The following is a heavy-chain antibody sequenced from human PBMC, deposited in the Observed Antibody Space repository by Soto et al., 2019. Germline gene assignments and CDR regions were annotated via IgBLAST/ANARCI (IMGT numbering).Heavy chain of an antibody. Sequence: ASVKGSCKAAGYTFTSYGISWVRQAPGQGLEWMGWISAYNGNTNYAQKLQGRVTMTTDTSTSTAYMELRSLRSDDTAVYYCARVRPRQFVSIEVAGDFDYRGKGTLVPVSP. D-gene: IGHD6-19*01. CDR2: ISAYNGNT. CDR1: GYTFTSYG. CDR3: ARVRPRQFVSIEVAGDFDY. V-gene: IGHV1-18*01. J-gene: IGHJ4*02.